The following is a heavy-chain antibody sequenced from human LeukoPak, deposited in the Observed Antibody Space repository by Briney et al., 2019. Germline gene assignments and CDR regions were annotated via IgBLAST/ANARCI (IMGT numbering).Heavy chain of an antibody. CDR3: AREGGRYGSGFNWFDP. D-gene: IGHD3-10*01. V-gene: IGHV3-33*01. J-gene: IGHJ5*02. CDR1: GFRFNEHA. CDR2: IWYDGSNK. Sequence: GRSLRLSCAASGFRFNEHAMHWVRQAPGKGLEWVAVIWYDGSNKYYADSVKGRFTISRDNSKNTLYLQMNSLRAEDTAVYYCAREGGRYGSGFNWFDPWGQGTLVTVSS.